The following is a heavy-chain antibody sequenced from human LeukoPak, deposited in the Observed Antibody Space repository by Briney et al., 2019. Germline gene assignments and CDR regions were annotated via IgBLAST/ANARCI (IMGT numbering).Heavy chain of an antibody. CDR1: GYSFTSYW. D-gene: IGHD5/OR15-5a*01. CDR2: IYPDDSDI. Sequence: GESLKISCKGSGYSFTSYWIGWVRQMPGKGLEWVAFIYPDDSDIKYSPSFQGQVTISADRSISTAFLQWSSLKASDTAVYYCATTDISMSTDFDHWGQGTLVSIFS. J-gene: IGHJ4*02. CDR3: ATTDISMSTDFDH. V-gene: IGHV5-51*01.